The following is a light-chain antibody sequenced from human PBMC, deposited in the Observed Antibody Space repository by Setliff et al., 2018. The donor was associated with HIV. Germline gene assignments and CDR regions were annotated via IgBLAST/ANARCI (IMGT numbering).Light chain of an antibody. CDR3: GTWDSALSSVV. Sequence: QSVLTQPPSLSAAPGQKVTISCSGSASNIGNHHVSWYQHLPGTAPKLLIYDNNKRPSEIPDRFSGSRSAASATLAITGLQTGDEADYYCGTWDSALSSVVFSGGTKSPS. J-gene: IGLJ2*01. CDR2: DNN. V-gene: IGLV1-51*01. CDR1: ASNIGNHH.